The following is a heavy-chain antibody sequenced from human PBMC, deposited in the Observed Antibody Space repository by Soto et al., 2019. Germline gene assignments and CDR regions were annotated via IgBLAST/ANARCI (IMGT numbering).Heavy chain of an antibody. CDR3: ACHGSRDYYLFHR. CDR1: GFTFSRFG. CDR2: ASADGTST. Sequence: EVQLVDSGGTLVQPGGSLRLSCAASGFTFSRFGMHWVRQAPGKGLEWVSRASADGTSTSYADSVKGRLTISRDNDKNTLLMQMTSMSADDTAVYYGACHGSRDYYLFHRWGEGGLVAVS. V-gene: IGHV3-74*01. J-gene: IGHJ5*02. D-gene: IGHD1-26*01.